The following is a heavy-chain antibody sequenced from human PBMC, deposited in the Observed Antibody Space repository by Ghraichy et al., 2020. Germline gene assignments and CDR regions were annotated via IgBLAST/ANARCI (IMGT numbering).Heavy chain of an antibody. D-gene: IGHD3-10*01. J-gene: IGHJ4*02. Sequence: GVSLRLSCEASGFTFSSYAMSWVRQAPGKGLEWVSVISGSGGSTNYADSVKGRFTISRDNSKNILYLQMNSLRAEDTAVYYCAKARNYYGSGSPKYYFDYWGQGTLVTASS. CDR3: AKARNYYGSGSPKYYFDY. V-gene: IGHV3-23*01. CDR2: ISGSGGST. CDR1: GFTFSSYA.